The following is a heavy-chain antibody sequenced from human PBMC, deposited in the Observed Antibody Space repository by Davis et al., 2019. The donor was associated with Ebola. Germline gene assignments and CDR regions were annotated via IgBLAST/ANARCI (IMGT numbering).Heavy chain of an antibody. J-gene: IGHJ4*02. CDR1: GGSFSGYY. V-gene: IGHV4-34*01. D-gene: IGHD3-10*01. Sequence: MPGGSLRLSCAVYGGSFSGYYWSWIRQPPGKGLEWIGEINHSGSTNYNPSLKSRVTISVDTSKNQFSLKLSSVTAADTAVYYCASVPTYYYGSGSYHMSLYFDYWGQGTLVTVSS. CDR2: INHSGST. CDR3: ASVPTYYYGSGSYHMSLYFDY.